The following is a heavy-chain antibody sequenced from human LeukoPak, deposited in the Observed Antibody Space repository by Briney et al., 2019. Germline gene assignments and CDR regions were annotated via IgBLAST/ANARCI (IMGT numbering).Heavy chain of an antibody. D-gene: IGHD3-22*01. J-gene: IGHJ5*02. CDR3: ARGPLYRGYWNWFDP. CDR1: GFTVSSNY. Sequence: PGGSLRLSCAASGFTVSSNYMSWVRQAPGKGLEWVSVIYSGGSTYYADSVKGRFTISRDNSKNTLYPQMNSLRAEDTAVYYCARGPLYRGYWNWFDPWGQGTLVTVSS. V-gene: IGHV3-53*01. CDR2: IYSGGST.